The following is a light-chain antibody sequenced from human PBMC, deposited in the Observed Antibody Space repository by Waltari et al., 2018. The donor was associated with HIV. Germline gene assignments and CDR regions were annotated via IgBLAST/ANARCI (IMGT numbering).Light chain of an antibody. Sequence: EFVLTQSPDILSLSPGQRASLSCRASETITSTFLAWYQQKPGRSPRLLIYDTSSRATGIPDRFSATGSGTDFNLTISRLQSEDFAVYYCQHYGALTVTFGQGTRVEIK. J-gene: IGKJ1*01. CDR3: QHYGALTVT. CDR2: DTS. CDR1: ETITSTF. V-gene: IGKV3-20*01.